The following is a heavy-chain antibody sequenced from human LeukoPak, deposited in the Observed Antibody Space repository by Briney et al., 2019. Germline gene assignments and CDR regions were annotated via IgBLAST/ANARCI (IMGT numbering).Heavy chain of an antibody. CDR2: TYWDNNK. CDR1: GFSLTTAGVG. D-gene: IGHD7-27*01. CDR3: AHRPATGATDWFDP. J-gene: IGHJ5*02. Sequence: SGPTLVKPTQTVTLTCTFSGFSLTTAGVGVGWIRQPPEKALQWLALTYWDNNKVYSPSLKQRLTITKDTSNTQVVLTMTNMDPVDTATYYCAHRPATGATDWFDPWGQGTLVTVSS. V-gene: IGHV2-5*02.